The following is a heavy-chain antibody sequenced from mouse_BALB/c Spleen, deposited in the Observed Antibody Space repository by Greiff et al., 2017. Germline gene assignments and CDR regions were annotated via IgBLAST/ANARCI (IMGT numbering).Heavy chain of an antibody. CDR1: GFAFSSYD. J-gene: IGHJ3*01. V-gene: IGHV5-12-1*01. D-gene: IGHD2-3*01. CDR3: ARIYDGYYFLFAY. CDR2: ISSGGGST. Sequence: EVKVVESGGGLVKPGGSLKLSCAASGFAFSSYDMSWVRQTPEKRLEWVAYISSGGGSTYYPDTVKGRFTISRDNAKNTLYLQMSSLKSEDTAMYYCARIYDGYYFLFAYWGQGTLVTVSA.